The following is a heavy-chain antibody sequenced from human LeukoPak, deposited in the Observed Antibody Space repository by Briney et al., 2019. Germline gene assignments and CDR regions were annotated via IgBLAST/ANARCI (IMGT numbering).Heavy chain of an antibody. Sequence: GRSLRFSCAASGFTFDDYAMHWVRQAPGKGLEWVSGISWNSGSIGYADSVKGRFTISRDNAKNSLYLQMNSLRAEDTALYYCAKVGDYYDSSGPSDYWGQGTLVTVSS. CDR1: GFTFDDYA. D-gene: IGHD3-22*01. V-gene: IGHV3-9*01. CDR2: ISWNSGSI. J-gene: IGHJ4*02. CDR3: AKVGDYYDSSGPSDY.